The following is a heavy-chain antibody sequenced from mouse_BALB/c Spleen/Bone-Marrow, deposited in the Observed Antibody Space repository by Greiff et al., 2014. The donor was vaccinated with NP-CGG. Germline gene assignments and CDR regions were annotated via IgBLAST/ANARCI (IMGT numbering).Heavy chain of an antibody. J-gene: IGHJ3*01. CDR3: ARRGGYPWFAY. Sequence: VQRVESGAELMRPGASVKISCKATCYTFRNYWIEWVKQRPGHGLEWIGEILPGSYSTNYNEKLKGKATFTADTSSNTAYMQLSSLTSEDSAVYYCARRGGYPWFAYWGQGTLVTVSA. CDR2: ILPGSYST. D-gene: IGHD2-2*01. V-gene: IGHV1-9*01. CDR1: CYTFRNYW.